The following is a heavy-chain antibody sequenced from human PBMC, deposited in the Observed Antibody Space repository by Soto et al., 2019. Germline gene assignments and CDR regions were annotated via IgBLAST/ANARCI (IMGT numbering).Heavy chain of an antibody. V-gene: IGHV3-33*01. D-gene: IGHD6-6*01. J-gene: IGHJ6*02. CDR1: GFTFSSYG. CDR3: ARDWQYSSSLYGMDV. Sequence: PGGSLRLSCAASGFTFSSYGMHWVRQAPGKGLEWVAVIWYDGSNKYYADSVKGRFTISRDNSKNTLYLQMNSLRAEDTAVYYCARDWQYSSSLYGMDVWGQGTTVTVSS. CDR2: IWYDGSNK.